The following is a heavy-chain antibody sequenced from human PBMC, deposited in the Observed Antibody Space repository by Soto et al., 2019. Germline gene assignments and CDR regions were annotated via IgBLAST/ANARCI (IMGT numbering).Heavy chain of an antibody. Sequence: QVQLVQSGAEVKKPGSSVKVSCKASGGTFSSYAISWVRQAPGQGLEWMGGIIPIFGTANYAQQFQGRVTTTADEATSTGEMELSSLRSEDTAVYYCAGDRGYSNYGGYGFDPWGQGTLVSVSS. CDR3: AGDRGYSNYGGYGFDP. J-gene: IGHJ5*02. CDR2: IIPIFGTA. D-gene: IGHD4-4*01. CDR1: GGTFSSYA. V-gene: IGHV1-69*01.